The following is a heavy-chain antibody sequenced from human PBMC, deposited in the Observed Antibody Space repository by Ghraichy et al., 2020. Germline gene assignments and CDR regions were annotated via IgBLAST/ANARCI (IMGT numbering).Heavy chain of an antibody. CDR1: GGSFGGYY. D-gene: IGHD2-21*02. Sequence: GSLRLSCAVSGGSFGGYYWNLIRQPPGKGLEWLGEINTFGRTNYNPSLGSRVTLSVDTFNNQFSLRLASMTAADTATYYCARGRYCGGDSCYPRPSSFDFWGQGTLVSVSS. CDR2: INTFGRT. CDR3: ARGRYCGGDSCYPRPSSFDF. J-gene: IGHJ4*02. V-gene: IGHV4-34*01.